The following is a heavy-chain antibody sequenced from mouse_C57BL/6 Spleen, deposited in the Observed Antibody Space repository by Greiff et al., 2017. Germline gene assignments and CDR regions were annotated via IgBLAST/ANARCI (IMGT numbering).Heavy chain of an antibody. D-gene: IGHD1-1*01. J-gene: IGHJ2*01. Sequence: VQLQQPGDELVMPGASVKLSCKASGYTFTSYWMHWVKQRPGQGLEWIGEIDPSDSYTNYNQKFKGKSTLTVDKSSSTAYMQLSSLTSEDSAVYYCARAITTVDYFDYWGQGTTLTVSS. CDR2: IDPSDSYT. V-gene: IGHV1-69*01. CDR3: ARAITTVDYFDY. CDR1: GYTFTSYW.